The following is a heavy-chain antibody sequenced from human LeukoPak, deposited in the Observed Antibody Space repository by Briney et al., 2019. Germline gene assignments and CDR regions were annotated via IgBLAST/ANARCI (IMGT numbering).Heavy chain of an antibody. V-gene: IGHV4-4*07. CDR3: ARDVSWVAELFNRQEYYFDY. D-gene: IGHD1-14*01. CDR1: GGSIGSYY. Sequence: SETLSLTCTVSGGSIGSYYWSWIRQPAGKGLEWIGRIYTSGSTNYNPSLKSRVTMSVDTSKNQFSLKLSSVTAADTAVYYCARDVSWVAELFNRQEYYFDYWGQGTLVTVSS. CDR2: IYTSGST. J-gene: IGHJ4*02.